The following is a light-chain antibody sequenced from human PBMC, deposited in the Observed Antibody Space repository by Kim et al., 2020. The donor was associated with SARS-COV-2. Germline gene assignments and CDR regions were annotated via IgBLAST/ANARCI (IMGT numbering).Light chain of an antibody. Sequence: QSALTQPASVSGSPGQSITISCTGTSSDVGGYNYVSWYQQHPGKAPKLMIYDVSNRPSGVSNRFSGSKSGNTASLTISGLQAEYEADYYCSSYTSSSTVFGGGTQLTVL. CDR3: SSYTSSSTV. CDR1: SSDVGGYNY. V-gene: IGLV2-14*03. CDR2: DVS. J-gene: IGLJ2*01.